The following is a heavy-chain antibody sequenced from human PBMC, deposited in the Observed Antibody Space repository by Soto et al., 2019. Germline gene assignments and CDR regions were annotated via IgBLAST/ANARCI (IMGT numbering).Heavy chain of an antibody. Sequence: PSETPSLTFPFSGGNVRSGDYYWTWIQQPPGNGLEWIGYIYYSGNTNYNPSLKSRVIISVDTSKNLFSLKLTSVTAADTAVYYCARIPVDTSMIYWLDPWGQGTLVTVSS. CDR3: ARIPVDTSMIYWLDP. D-gene: IGHD5-18*01. CDR2: IYYSGNT. V-gene: IGHV4-61*08. J-gene: IGHJ5*02. CDR1: GGNVRSGDYY.